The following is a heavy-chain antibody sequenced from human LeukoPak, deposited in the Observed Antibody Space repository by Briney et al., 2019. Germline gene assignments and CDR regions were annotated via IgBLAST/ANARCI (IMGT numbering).Heavy chain of an antibody. Sequence: ASVKVSCKVSGYTFTGYYMHWVRQAPGQGLEWMGWINPNSGGTNYAQKFQGRVTMTRDTSISTAYMELSRLRSDDTAVYYCARVGGYSYGYTFDYWGQGTLVTVSS. CDR3: ARVGGYSYGYTFDY. CDR2: INPNSGGT. J-gene: IGHJ4*02. V-gene: IGHV1-2*02. CDR1: GYTFTGYY. D-gene: IGHD5-18*01.